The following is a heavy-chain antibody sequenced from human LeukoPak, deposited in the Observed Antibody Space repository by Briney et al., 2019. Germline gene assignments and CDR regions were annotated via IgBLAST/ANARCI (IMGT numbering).Heavy chain of an antibody. V-gene: IGHV3-66*01. CDR3: ASWGDYYDSSGYYSAEYFQH. CDR1: GFTVSSNY. J-gene: IGHJ1*01. D-gene: IGHD3-22*01. Sequence: TGGSLRLSCAASGFTVSSNYMSWVRQAPGKGLEWVSVIYSGGSTYYTDSVKGRFTISRDNSKNTLYLQMNSLRAEDTAVYYCASWGDYYDSSGYYSAEYFQHWGQGTLVTVSS. CDR2: IYSGGST.